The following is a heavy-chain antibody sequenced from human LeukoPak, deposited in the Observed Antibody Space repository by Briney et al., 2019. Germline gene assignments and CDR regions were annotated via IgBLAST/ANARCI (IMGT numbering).Heavy chain of an antibody. CDR3: ARRVTGRVDTAMVGRGRWFDP. D-gene: IGHD5-18*01. Sequence: PSETLSLTCAVYGGSFSGYYWSWIRQPPGKGLEWIGEINHSGSTNYHPSLKSRVTISVDTSKNQFSLKLSSVTAADTAVYYCARRVTGRVDTAMVGRGRWFDPWGQGTLVTVSS. V-gene: IGHV4-34*01. CDR2: INHSGST. CDR1: GGSFSGYY. J-gene: IGHJ5*02.